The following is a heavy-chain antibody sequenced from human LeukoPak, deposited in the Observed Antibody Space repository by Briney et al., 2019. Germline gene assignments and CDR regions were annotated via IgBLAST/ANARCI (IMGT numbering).Heavy chain of an antibody. J-gene: IGHJ4*02. CDR3: TTAQELATRPLFDY. Sequence: PGGSLRLSCAASGFTFSYAWMNWVRQAPGKGLEWVGRIKSKTDGETTDYAAHMKGRFTNSRDDSKNTLYLQMNSLKTEGTAVYYCTTAQELATRPLFDYWGQGTLVSVSS. V-gene: IGHV3-15*01. CDR1: GFTFSYAW. CDR2: IKSKTDGETT. D-gene: IGHD5-24*01.